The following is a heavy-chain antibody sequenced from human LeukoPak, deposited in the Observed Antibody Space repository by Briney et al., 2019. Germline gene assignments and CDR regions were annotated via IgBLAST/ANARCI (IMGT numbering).Heavy chain of an antibody. D-gene: IGHD3-10*01. J-gene: IGHJ4*02. V-gene: IGHV3-7*04. CDR1: GFTFSNYW. Sequence: GGSLRLSCAASGFTFSNYWMTWVRQAPGRGLEWVANIRQDGSEKYYVDSVKGRFTISRDNAKNSLYLQMNSLRAEDTAVYYCARDFGYFWGQGTLVTVSS. CDR3: ARDFGYF. CDR2: IRQDGSEK.